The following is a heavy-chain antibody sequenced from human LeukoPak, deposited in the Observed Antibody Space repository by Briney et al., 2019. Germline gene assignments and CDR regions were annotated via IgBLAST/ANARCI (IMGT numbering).Heavy chain of an antibody. V-gene: IGHV4-4*07. CDR2: IYTSAST. J-gene: IGHJ4*02. CDR3: ARDRGYSYSFGY. D-gene: IGHD5-18*01. CDR1: RGSTTSYN. Sequence: SETLSLTCTVSRGSTTSYNWSWIPQPAGEGLEWIGRIYTSASTNYNPSLKSRVTMSVDTSKNQFSLKLSSVAAADTAVYHCARDRGYSYSFGYWGQGTLVTVSS.